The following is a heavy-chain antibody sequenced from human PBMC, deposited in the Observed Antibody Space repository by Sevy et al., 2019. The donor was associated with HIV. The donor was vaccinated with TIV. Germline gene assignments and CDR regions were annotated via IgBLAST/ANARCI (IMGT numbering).Heavy chain of an antibody. D-gene: IGHD3-3*01. CDR3: ARDHDYDFRSGHDYYYYGMDV. Sequence: ASVKVSCKASGYTFTSYGISWVRQAPGQGLEWMGWISAYNGNTNYAQKLQGRVTMTTDTSTSTAYMELGCLRSYDMAVYYCARDHDYDFRSGHDYYYYGMDVWGQGTTVTVSS. CDR1: GYTFTSYG. J-gene: IGHJ6*02. CDR2: ISAYNGNT. V-gene: IGHV1-18*03.